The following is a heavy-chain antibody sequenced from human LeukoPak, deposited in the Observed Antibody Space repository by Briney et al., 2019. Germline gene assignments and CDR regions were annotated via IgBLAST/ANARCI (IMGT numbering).Heavy chain of an antibody. V-gene: IGHV4-30-4*01. CDR1: GGSISSGDYY. Sequence: SQTLSLTCTVSGGSISSGDYYWSWIRQPPGKGLEWIGYIYYSGSTYYNPSLKSRVTISVDTSKNQFSLKLSSVTAADTAVYYCARDRVVVPAATPFDYWGQGTLVTVSS. CDR2: IYYSGST. CDR3: ARDRVVVPAATPFDY. J-gene: IGHJ4*02. D-gene: IGHD2-2*01.